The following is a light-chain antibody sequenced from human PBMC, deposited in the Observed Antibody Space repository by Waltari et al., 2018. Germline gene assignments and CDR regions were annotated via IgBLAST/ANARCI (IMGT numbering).Light chain of an antibody. Sequence: QSVLTQPPSASGTPGQRVTISCSGSSSNIGSYTVNWYQQLPGTAPKLLIYDNNRRPSVVPDRFSGSKSGTSASLAISGLQSEDEADYYCAAWDDSLNGWVFGGGSKLTVL. V-gene: IGLV1-44*01. CDR1: SSNIGSYT. CDR3: AAWDDSLNGWV. J-gene: IGLJ3*02. CDR2: DNN.